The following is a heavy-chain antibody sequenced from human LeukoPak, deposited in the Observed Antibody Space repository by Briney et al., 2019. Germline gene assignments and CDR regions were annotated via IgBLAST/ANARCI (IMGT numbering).Heavy chain of an antibody. V-gene: IGHV1-18*01. CDR3: ARDQYDYVWGSYRPYFDY. CDR1: GYTFTSYG. CDR2: ISPYNGNT. Sequence: ASVKVSCKASGYTFTSYGISWVRQAPGQGLEWMGSISPYNGNTNYAQKLQGRVTMTTDTSTSTAYMELRSLRSDGTAVYYCARDQYDYVWGSYRPYFDYWGQGTLVTASS. D-gene: IGHD3-16*02. J-gene: IGHJ4*02.